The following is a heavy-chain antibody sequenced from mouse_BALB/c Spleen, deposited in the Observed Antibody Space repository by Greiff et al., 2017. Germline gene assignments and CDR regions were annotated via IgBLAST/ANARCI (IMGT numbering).Heavy chain of an antibody. D-gene: IGHD6-2*01. V-gene: IGHV2-9-2*01. J-gene: IGHJ2*01. CDR2: IWTGGGT. CDR1: GFSLTSYD. Sequence: VKLVESGPGLVAPSQSLSITCTVSGFSLTSYDISWIRQPPGKGLEWLGVIWTGGGTNYNSAFMSRLSISKDNSKSQVFLKMNSLQTDDTAIYYCVRDLYYFDYWGQGTTLTVSS. CDR3: VRDLYYFDY.